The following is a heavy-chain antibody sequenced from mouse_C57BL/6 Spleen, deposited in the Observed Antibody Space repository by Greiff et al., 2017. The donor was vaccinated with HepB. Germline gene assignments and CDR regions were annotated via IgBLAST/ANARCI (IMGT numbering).Heavy chain of an antibody. Sequence: VQLQQSGPELVKPGASVKISCKASGYTFTDYYMNWVKQSHGKSLEWIGDINPNNGGTSYNQKFKGKATLTVDKSSSTAYMELRSLTSEDSAVYYCARRGLMIYYAMDYWGQGTSVTVSS. CDR2: INPNNGGT. CDR1: GYTFTDYY. V-gene: IGHV1-26*01. CDR3: ARRGLMIYYAMDY. J-gene: IGHJ4*01. D-gene: IGHD2-3*01.